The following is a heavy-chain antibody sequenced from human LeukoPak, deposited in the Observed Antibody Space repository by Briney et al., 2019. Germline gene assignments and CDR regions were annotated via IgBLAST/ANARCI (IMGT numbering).Heavy chain of an antibody. J-gene: IGHJ4*02. CDR1: GYSISSGYY. Sequence: ETLSLTCTVSGYSISSGYYWGWVRQAPGKGLEWVSGINWNGGSTGYADSVKGRFTISRDNAKNSLYLQMNSLRAEDTALYHCARASWFGELLPFDYWGQGTLVTVSS. CDR3: ARASWFGELLPFDY. V-gene: IGHV3-20*01. CDR2: INWNGGST. D-gene: IGHD3-10*01.